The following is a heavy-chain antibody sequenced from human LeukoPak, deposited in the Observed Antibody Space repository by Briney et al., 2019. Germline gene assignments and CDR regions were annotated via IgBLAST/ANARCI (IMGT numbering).Heavy chain of an antibody. V-gene: IGHV3-53*04. CDR3: ARVIKWHSDY. D-gene: IGHD5-12*01. CDR1: GFTVSSNH. J-gene: IGHJ4*02. CDR2: IYGGGDT. Sequence: GGSLRLSCAASGFTVSSNHMSWVRQAPGKGLEWVSVIYGGGDTYYADSVKGRFFISRHSSKNMLYLQMNSLRAEDTAVYFRARVIKWHSDYWGQGTLVTVSS.